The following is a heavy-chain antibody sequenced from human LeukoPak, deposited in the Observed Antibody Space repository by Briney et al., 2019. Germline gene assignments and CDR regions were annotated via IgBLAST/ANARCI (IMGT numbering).Heavy chain of an antibody. D-gene: IGHD2-15*01. Sequence: KPSETLSLTCTVSGGSISSYYWSWIRQPPGKGLEWIGYIYYSGSTNYNPSLKSRVTMSVDTSKNQFSLKLSSVTAADTAVYYCARETLYCSGGSCYDYFDYWGQGTLVTVSS. CDR3: ARETLYCSGGSCYDYFDY. V-gene: IGHV4-59*12. CDR1: GGSISSYY. CDR2: IYYSGST. J-gene: IGHJ4*02.